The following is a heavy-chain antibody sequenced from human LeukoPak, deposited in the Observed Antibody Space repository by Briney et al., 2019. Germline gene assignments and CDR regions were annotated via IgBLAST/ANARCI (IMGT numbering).Heavy chain of an antibody. CDR3: ARHALHNDNSDYYFAY. CDR2: INRYGDST. V-gene: IGHV3-64*01. J-gene: IGHJ4*02. CDR1: GFAFSSYA. D-gene: IGHD3-22*01. Sequence: PGGSLRLSCAASGFAFSSYAIHWVRQAPGKGLEFVSAINRYGDSTYYANSVKGRFTISRDDSKNTVYLQMGSLKASDTAMYYCARHALHNDNSDYYFAYWGQGTLVTVSS.